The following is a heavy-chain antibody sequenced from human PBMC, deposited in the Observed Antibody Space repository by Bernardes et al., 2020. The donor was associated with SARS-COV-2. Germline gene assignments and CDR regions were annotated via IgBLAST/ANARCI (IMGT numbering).Heavy chain of an antibody. Sequence: GGSLILSCVGSGFTFRGYWIHWVRQAPGQGPVWVSRVNPDGIGPIYADSVKVRFTISRDNAKNTVYLQMNSLRIDDTAVYYCTRKYGHSYGMDVCGQGTTVIVSS. V-gene: IGHV3-74*01. CDR3: TRKYGHSYGMDV. CDR1: GFTFRGYW. D-gene: IGHD2-21*01. CDR2: VNPDGIGP. J-gene: IGHJ6*02.